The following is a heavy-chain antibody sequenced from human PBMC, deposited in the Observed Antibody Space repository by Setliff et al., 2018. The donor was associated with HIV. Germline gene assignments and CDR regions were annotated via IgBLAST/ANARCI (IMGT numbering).Heavy chain of an antibody. CDR2: ISSSSSSYT. Sequence: EGSLRLSCAASGFTFSDYYMSWIRQAPGKGLEWVSYISSSSSSYTNYADSVKGRFTISRGNAKNSLHLQMNSLRAQDTAVYYCASLAVGGYYYMDVWGKGPTVTFS. J-gene: IGHJ6*03. V-gene: IGHV3-11*06. D-gene: IGHD6-19*01. CDR3: ASLAVGGYYYMDV. CDR1: GFTFSDYY.